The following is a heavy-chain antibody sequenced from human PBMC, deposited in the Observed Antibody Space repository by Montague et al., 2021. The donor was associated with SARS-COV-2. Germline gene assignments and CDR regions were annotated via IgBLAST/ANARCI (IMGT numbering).Heavy chain of an antibody. V-gene: IGHV4-39*01. J-gene: IGHJ5*02. D-gene: IGHD3-9*01. CDR3: ARLPTGFPNWFDT. CDR1: GASISLNSHS. Sequence: SETLSLTCTVSGASISLNSHSWGWLRQPPGRGLEWITTVHNIGNSYHNSSLQSRVTISRDTSQRQVSLRLNSMTTADTAVYYCARLPTGFPNWFDTWGQGILVTVSS. CDR2: VHNIGNS.